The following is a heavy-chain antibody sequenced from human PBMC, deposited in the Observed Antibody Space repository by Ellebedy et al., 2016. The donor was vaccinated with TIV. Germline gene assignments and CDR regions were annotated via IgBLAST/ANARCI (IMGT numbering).Heavy chain of an antibody. V-gene: IGHV3-33*06. CDR2: IWYDGSNK. D-gene: IGHD2-15*01. CDR3: AKTHRGGSLPDY. Sequence: GESLKISCAASGFTFSSYAMSWVRQAPGKGLEWVAVIWYDGSNKYYADSVKGRFTISRDNSKNTLYLQMNSLRAEDTAVYYCAKTHRGGSLPDYWGQGTLVTVSS. CDR1: GFTFSSYA. J-gene: IGHJ4*02.